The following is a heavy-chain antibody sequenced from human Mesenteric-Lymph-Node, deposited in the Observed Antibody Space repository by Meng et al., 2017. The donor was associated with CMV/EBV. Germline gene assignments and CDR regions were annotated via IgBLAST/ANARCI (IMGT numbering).Heavy chain of an antibody. CDR1: GFTFRSYA. D-gene: IGHD1-26*01. CDR3: ARDGIGSYYDY. V-gene: IGHV3-33*07. Sequence: GESLKISCVGSGFTFRSYALYWVRQAPGKGLEWVADIWYDGSNKFYADSVKGRFTISRDNAKNSLYLQMNSLRAEDTAVYYCARDGIGSYYDYWGQGTLVTVSS. CDR2: IWYDGSNK. J-gene: IGHJ4*02.